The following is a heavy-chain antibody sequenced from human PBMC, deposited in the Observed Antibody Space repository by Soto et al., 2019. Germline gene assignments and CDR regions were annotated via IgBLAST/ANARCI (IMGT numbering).Heavy chain of an antibody. CDR2: FAPEDDET. CDR1: GYTLTELS. V-gene: IGHV1-24*01. D-gene: IGHD2-21*02. CDR3: LTLRSNDYYSLYFDF. J-gene: IGHJ4*02. Sequence: ASVKVSCKISGYTLTELSMHWVRQAPGKGLEWMGGFAPEDDETIYAQKFQGRVTMTEDTSTDTAYMQMSGLTSEDTAIYFCLTLRSNDYYSLYFDFWGQGTLVTVSP.